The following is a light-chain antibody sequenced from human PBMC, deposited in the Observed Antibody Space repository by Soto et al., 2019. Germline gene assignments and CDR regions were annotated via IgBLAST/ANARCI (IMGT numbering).Light chain of an antibody. J-gene: IGKJ1*01. Sequence: EIVVTQFPATLSESPGERVTLSYRAGQSVSTNLAWYQQRPGEAPRLLIFDASARAVDIPGRFSGSGSGTEFTLTISSLQPEDFAVYFCHSYDKWPPGAFGQGTKVDIK. V-gene: IGKV3D-15*01. CDR1: QSVSTN. CDR2: DAS. CDR3: HSYDKWPPGA.